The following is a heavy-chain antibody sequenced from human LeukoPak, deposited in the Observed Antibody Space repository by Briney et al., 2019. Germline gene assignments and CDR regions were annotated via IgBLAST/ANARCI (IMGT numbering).Heavy chain of an antibody. CDR1: GFTVSNNY. CDR2: INSGGST. D-gene: IGHD2-2*01. Sequence: PGGSLRLSCAASGFTVSNNYMNWVRQAPGKGLEWVSVINSGGSTYYADSVKGRFTISRDNSKNTLYLQMNSLRAEDTAVYYCARDGRYCSSTSCYGGGYYYGMDVRGQGTTVTVSS. J-gene: IGHJ6*02. CDR3: ARDGRYCSSTSCYGGGYYYGMDV. V-gene: IGHV3-53*01.